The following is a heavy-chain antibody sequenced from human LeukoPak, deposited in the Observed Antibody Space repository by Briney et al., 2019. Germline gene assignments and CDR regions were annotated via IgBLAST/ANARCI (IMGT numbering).Heavy chain of an antibody. CDR2: ISWNSGSI. J-gene: IGHJ4*02. D-gene: IGHD1-26*01. CDR3: AKGTGRYLTFFDS. CDR1: GLTFDDYA. V-gene: IGHV3-9*01. Sequence: CLRLSCAVSGLTFDDYAMHWARHAAGKGLEWVSGISWNSGSIDYAASVQGRFTISRDNANNPLYLQLNSLRPEDTALYYCAKGTGRYLTFFDSWGQGTQVTVSS.